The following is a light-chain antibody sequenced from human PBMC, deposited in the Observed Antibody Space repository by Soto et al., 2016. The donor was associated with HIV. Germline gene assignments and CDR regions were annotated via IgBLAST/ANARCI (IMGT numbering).Light chain of an antibody. V-gene: IGLV3-19*01. J-gene: IGLJ2*01. CDR2: GKN. Sequence: SSELTQGPPVSVALGQTVTITCQGDSLRNYYASWYQQKPGRAPILVMYGKNNRPPGIPDRFSGSTSGDTASMTITGAQAEDEADYYCNSRDSSGVHVIFGGGTQLTVL. CDR3: NSRDSSGVHVI. CDR1: SLRNYY.